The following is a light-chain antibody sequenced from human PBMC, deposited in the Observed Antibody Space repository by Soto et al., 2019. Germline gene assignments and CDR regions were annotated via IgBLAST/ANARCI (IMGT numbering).Light chain of an antibody. Sequence: QSALTQPASVSGYLGQSITISCTGTSSDVGGYNYVSWYQQHPGKAPKLMIYEVSNRPSGVSKRFSGSKSGNTASLTISGLQAEDEADYYCSSYTSSSTWVFGGGTKVTVL. CDR1: SSDVGGYNY. CDR3: SSYTSSSTWV. V-gene: IGLV2-14*01. CDR2: EVS. J-gene: IGLJ3*02.